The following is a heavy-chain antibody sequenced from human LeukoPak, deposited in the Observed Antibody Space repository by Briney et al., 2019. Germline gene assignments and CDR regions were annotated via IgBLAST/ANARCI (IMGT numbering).Heavy chain of an antibody. CDR2: IYYSGGT. CDR1: GASSSSCY. CDR3: ARGSVAGTRGLSEFDY. V-gene: IGHV4-59*01. Sequence: AETLSLTCIAAGASSSSCYWCWLRRPPPEGREWRGYIYYSGGTNYNPSLSSPVNISVDTAKNPSSLKLSSVTAADTAVYYCARGSVAGTRGLSEFDYWGQGTLVTVSS. J-gene: IGHJ4*02. D-gene: IGHD6-19*01.